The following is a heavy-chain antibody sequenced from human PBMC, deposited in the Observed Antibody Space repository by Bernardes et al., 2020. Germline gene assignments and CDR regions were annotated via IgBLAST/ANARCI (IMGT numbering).Heavy chain of an antibody. CDR2: ISAYNGNT. J-gene: IGHJ6*04. CDR1: GSFFTSYG. CDR3: ARDSDGDYDYYYYYGMDV. V-gene: IGHV1-18*01. D-gene: IGHD4-17*01. Sequence: ASVKVSCKASGSFFTSYGISWVRQAPGQGLEWMGWISAYNGNTNYAQKLQGRVTMTTDTSTSTAYMELRSLRSDDTAVYYCARDSDGDYDYYYYYGMDVWGKGTTVTVSS.